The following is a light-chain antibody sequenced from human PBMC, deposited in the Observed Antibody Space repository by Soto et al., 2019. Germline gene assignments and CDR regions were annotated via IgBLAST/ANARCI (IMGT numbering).Light chain of an antibody. CDR2: DVS. CDR3: GSYTSSSTLYV. V-gene: IGLV2-14*01. Sequence: HSVLTKLASVSGSPGQSVTISCTRTSSDVGGYNYVSWYQQHPGKAPKLMIYDVSNRPSGVSNRFSDSKSGNTASLTISGLQAEDEADYYCGSYTSSSTLYVFGTGTKVTVL. CDR1: SSDVGGYNY. J-gene: IGLJ1*01.